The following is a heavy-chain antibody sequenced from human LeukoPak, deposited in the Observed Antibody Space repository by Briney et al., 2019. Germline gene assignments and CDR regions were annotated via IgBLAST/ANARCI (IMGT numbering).Heavy chain of an antibody. Sequence: ASVKVSCKASGYTFTNYAMHWVRQAPGQRLEWMGWINAGNGNTKYSQKFQGRVTISRDTSASTAYMELSSLRSEDTAMYYCARDRGKRGYSGYDPYHYFDYWGQGTLVTVSS. CDR3: ARDRGKRGYSGYDPYHYFDY. J-gene: IGHJ4*02. CDR2: INAGNGNT. D-gene: IGHD5-12*01. V-gene: IGHV1-3*01. CDR1: GYTFTNYA.